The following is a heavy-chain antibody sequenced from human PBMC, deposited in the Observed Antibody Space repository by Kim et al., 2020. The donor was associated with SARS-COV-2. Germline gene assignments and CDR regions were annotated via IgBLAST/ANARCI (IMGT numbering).Heavy chain of an antibody. J-gene: IGHJ4*02. CDR1: GFTFNHFD. CDR2: ISMRSDVI. V-gene: IGHV3-48*02. CDR3: VRGEHGMSDFDH. Sequence: GGSLRLSCAASGFTFNHFDMNWVRQAPGRGLVWFSYISMRSDVIYYAESVTGRFTVSRDNAKNSLYLQMNSLSDEDTAVYYCVRGEHGMSDFDHWGQGTLVTVSS. D-gene: IGHD1-1*01.